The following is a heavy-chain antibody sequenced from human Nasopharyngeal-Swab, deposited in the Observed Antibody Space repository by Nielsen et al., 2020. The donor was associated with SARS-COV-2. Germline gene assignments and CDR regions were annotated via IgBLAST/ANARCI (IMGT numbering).Heavy chain of an antibody. CDR3: ARDKDFWSGYYDTTTNYGMDV. V-gene: IGHV3-21*01. J-gene: IGHJ6*02. CDR1: GFTFSSYS. Sequence: GESLKISCAASGFTFSSYSMNWVRQAPGKGLEWVSSISSSSSYIYYADSVKGRFTISRDNAKNSLYLQMNSLRAEDTAVYYCARDKDFWSGYYDTTTNYGMDVWGLGTTVTVSS. D-gene: IGHD3-3*01. CDR2: ISSSSSYI.